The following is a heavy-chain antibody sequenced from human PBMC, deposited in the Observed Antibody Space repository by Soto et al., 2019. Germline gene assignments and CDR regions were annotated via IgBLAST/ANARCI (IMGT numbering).Heavy chain of an antibody. CDR3: ARDADIVVVPAASPHRYYYYGMDV. CDR2: ISSSSSYI. V-gene: IGHV3-21*01. Sequence: PGGSLRLSCAASGFTFSSYSMNWVRQAPGKGLEWVSSISSSSSYIYYADSVKGRFTISRDNAKNSLYLQMNSLRAEDTAVYYCARDADIVVVPAASPHRYYYYGMDVWGQGTTVTVSS. D-gene: IGHD2-2*01. J-gene: IGHJ6*02. CDR1: GFTFSSYS.